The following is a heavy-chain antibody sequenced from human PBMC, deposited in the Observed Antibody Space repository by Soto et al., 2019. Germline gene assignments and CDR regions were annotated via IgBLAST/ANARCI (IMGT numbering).Heavy chain of an antibody. Sequence: QVQLVQSGAEVKKPGASVKVSCKASGYTFTIYDINWVRQATGQGLEWMGWMNPNSGNTAYAQKFQGRVTMTRNTSISTAYMELSSLRSEDTAVYYCARERTGPNYFDYWGQGTLVTVSS. D-gene: IGHD1-7*01. CDR3: ARERTGPNYFDY. J-gene: IGHJ4*02. CDR2: MNPNSGNT. CDR1: GYTFTIYD. V-gene: IGHV1-8*01.